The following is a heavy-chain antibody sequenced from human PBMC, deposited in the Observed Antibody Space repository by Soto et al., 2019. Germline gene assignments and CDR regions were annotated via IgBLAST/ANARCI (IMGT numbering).Heavy chain of an antibody. CDR3: GRTKDYFYGVDV. Sequence: QVQLQESGPGLVKPSGTLFLTCAVSGVSISSSQWWSWVRQPPGKGLEWIGEIYHNERTNYNPSLKSRLTMSLDKSKNQVSLKLSSVTVADTATYYCGRTKDYFYGVDVWGQGTTVTVSS. V-gene: IGHV4-4*02. CDR1: GVSISSSQW. J-gene: IGHJ6*02. CDR2: IYHNERT.